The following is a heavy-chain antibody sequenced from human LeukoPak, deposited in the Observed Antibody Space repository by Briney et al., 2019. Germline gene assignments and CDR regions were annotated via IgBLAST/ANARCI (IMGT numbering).Heavy chain of an antibody. J-gene: IGHJ6*03. V-gene: IGHV3-7*01. CDR1: GFTFGSYW. Sequence: GGSLRLSCAASGFTFGSYWMSWVRQAPGKGLEWVANIKQDGSEKYSVDSVKGRFTISRDNAKNSLYMQMNSLRAEDTAVYYCARVMSASVWRSYGSYYYYYYTDIWGKGTTVTVSS. CDR3: ARVMSASVWRSYGSYYYYYYTDI. D-gene: IGHD3-16*01. CDR2: IKQDGSEK.